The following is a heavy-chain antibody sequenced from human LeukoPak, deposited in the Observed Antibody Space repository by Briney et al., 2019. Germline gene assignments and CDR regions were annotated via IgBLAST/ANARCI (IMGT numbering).Heavy chain of an antibody. CDR2: MNPNSGNT. D-gene: IGHD2-2*01. CDR1: GYTFTSYD. CDR3: ARPPNCSSTSCYGYYYGMDV. V-gene: IGHV1-8*01. Sequence: GASVKVSFKASGYTFTSYDINWVRQATGQGLEWMGWMNPNSGNTGYAQKFQGRVTMTRNTSISTAYMELSSLRSEDTAVYYCARPPNCSSTSCYGYYYGMDVWGQGTTVTVSS. J-gene: IGHJ6*02.